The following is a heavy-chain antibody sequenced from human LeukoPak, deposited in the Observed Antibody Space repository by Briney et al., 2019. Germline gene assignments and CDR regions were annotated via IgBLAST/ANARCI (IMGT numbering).Heavy chain of an antibody. CDR2: IHSDGTT. CDR3: ARLNFRGGEALHFDS. CDR1: GGSLTNYY. Sequence: SETLSLTCSVSGGSLTNYYWGWIRQPPGKGLEFIGYIHSDGTTNYDSSLQSRVAISLDTSKIQFSLRLYPVTAADTALYFCARLNFRGGEALHFDSWGQGTLVTVSS. D-gene: IGHD3-16*01. J-gene: IGHJ4*02. V-gene: IGHV4-4*09.